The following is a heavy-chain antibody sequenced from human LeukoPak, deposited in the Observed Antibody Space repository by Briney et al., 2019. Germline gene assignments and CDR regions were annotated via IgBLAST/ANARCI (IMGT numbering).Heavy chain of an antibody. CDR1: GFTFSSYA. CDR2: ISYDGNNI. V-gene: IGHV3-30-3*01. CDR3: ARDRGYSPFYGMGV. D-gene: IGHD2-15*01. Sequence: GRSLRLSCAASGFTFSSYAMHWVRQALGKGLQWVAVISYDGNNIFYADSVKGRFTIYRDNSKNILFLEMNGLRGDDTSVYYCARDRGYSPFYGMGVWGQGTTVTVSS. J-gene: IGHJ6*02.